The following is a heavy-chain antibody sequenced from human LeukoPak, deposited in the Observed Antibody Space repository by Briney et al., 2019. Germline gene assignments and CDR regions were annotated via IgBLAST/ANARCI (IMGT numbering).Heavy chain of an antibody. J-gene: IGHJ5*02. CDR1: GYSISSGYY. D-gene: IGHD6-19*01. V-gene: IGHV4-38-2*01. CDR3: ARKGSGWYYGWFDP. CDR2: IYHSGST. Sequence: SETLSLTCAVSGYSISSGYYWGWIRQPPGKGLEWIGSIYHSGSTYYNPSLKSRVTISVDTSKNRFSLKLSSATAADTAVYYCARKGSGWYYGWFDPWGQGTLVTVSS.